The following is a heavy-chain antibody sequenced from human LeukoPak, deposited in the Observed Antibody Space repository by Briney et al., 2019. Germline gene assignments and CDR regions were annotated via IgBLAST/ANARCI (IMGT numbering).Heavy chain of an antibody. CDR2: ISSSGDIT. CDR3: AHLKAYDDAFDI. J-gene: IGHJ3*02. V-gene: IGHV3-23*01. D-gene: IGHD3-22*01. Sequence: GGSLRLSCAASGFTFHNYAMSWVRQAPGKGLEWVSAISSSGDITFYADSVKGRFTISRDNSKNTLYLQMNSLRAEDTAVYYCAHLKAYDDAFDIWGQGTMVTVSS. CDR1: GFTFHNYA.